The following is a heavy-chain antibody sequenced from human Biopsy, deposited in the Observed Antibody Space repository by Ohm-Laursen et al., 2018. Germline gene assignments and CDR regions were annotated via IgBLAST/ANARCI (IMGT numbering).Heavy chain of an antibody. CDR3: ARLGSGDYFPTFFDF. J-gene: IGHJ4*02. CDR2: IFYSANT. V-gene: IGHV4-31*03. D-gene: IGHD5-12*01. Sequence: SQTPSLTCTVSGASINGGRYFWNWIRHHPGKGLEWVGKIFYSANTYYNPSLKSRVTISVDTSKNQFSLKLSSVTAADTAVYYCARLGSGDYFPTFFDFWGQGALVTVSS. CDR1: GASINGGRYF.